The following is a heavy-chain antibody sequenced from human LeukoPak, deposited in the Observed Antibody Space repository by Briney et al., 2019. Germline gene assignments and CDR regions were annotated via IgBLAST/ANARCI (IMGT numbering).Heavy chain of an antibody. CDR1: GGTFSSYA. D-gene: IGHD6-19*01. Sequence: WGSLTLSCAASGGTFSSYARSWVRQAPGKGLEWVSAISGSGGSTYYADSVKGRFTIYRDNSKNTLYLQMNSLRDEDTAVYYCAKVREYSSGWYSRGNWFDRWGQGTLVTVSS. V-gene: IGHV3-23*01. CDR3: AKVREYSSGWYSRGNWFDR. CDR2: ISGSGGST. J-gene: IGHJ5*02.